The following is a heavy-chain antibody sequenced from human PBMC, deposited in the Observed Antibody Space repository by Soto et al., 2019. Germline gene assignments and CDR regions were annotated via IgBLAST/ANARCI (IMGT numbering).Heavy chain of an antibody. V-gene: IGHV2-5*02. Sequence: QITLKESGPPLVKPTQTLTLTCTFSGFSLSTSGVGVGWIRQPPGKALEWLALIYWDGDKRYSPSLKNRLTIXKXXSKSQVVLTMTNMDPVDTATYYCTHRRDSSWYFDYWGQGTLVTVSS. J-gene: IGHJ4*02. CDR2: IYWDGDK. D-gene: IGHD6-13*01. CDR3: THRRDSSWYFDY. CDR1: GFSLSTSGVG.